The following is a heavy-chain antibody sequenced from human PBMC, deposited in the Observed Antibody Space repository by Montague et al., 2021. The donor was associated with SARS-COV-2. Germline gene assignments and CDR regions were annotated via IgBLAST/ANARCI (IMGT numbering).Heavy chain of an antibody. V-gene: IGHV4-34*01. Sequence: SETLSLTCAVYGGPFSGYYWNWIRQPPGKGPEWIGEINHSGSTNYNPSLKSRVTMSVDTSKNQFSLKLSSATAADTAVYYCARGARQGYGFRLGSFDYWGQGTLVTMSS. D-gene: IGHD3-10*01. CDR3: ARGARQGYGFRLGSFDY. CDR2: INHSGST. J-gene: IGHJ4*02. CDR1: GGPFSGYY.